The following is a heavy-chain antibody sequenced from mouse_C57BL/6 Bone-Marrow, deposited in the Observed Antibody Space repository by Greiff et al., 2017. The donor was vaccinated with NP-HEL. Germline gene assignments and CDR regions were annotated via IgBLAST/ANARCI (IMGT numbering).Heavy chain of an antibody. Sequence: EVKLMESGGGLVKPGGSLKLSCAASGFTFSDYGMHWVRQAPEKGLEWVAYISSGSSTIYYADTVKGRFTISRDNAKNTLFLQMTSLRSEDTAVYYCARLYPRAMDYWGQGTSVTVSS. CDR3: ARLYPRAMDY. D-gene: IGHD2-1*01. V-gene: IGHV5-17*01. J-gene: IGHJ4*01. CDR1: GFTFSDYG. CDR2: ISSGSSTI.